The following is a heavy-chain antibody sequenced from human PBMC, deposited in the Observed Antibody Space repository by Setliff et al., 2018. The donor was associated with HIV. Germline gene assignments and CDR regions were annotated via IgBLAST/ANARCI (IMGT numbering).Heavy chain of an antibody. CDR2: ISPYTGNT. CDR3: ARARLQGIVTAVGPRDNCLDP. J-gene: IGHJ5*02. V-gene: IGHV1-18*01. CDR1: GYSFINYG. D-gene: IGHD1-26*01. Sequence: WASVKVSCKASGYSFINYGISWVRQAPGQGPEWMGWISPYTGNTDYAPRLLGRVTMTTDTSTSTAYLELRSLTSDDTAVYYCARARLQGIVTAVGPRDNCLDPWGQGTRVTVSS.